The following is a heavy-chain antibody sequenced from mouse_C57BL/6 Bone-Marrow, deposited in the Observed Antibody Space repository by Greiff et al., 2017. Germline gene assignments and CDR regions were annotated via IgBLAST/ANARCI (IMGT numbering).Heavy chain of an antibody. CDR1: GYTFTSYT. Sequence: VQLQQSGAELVRPGASVKMSCKASGYTFTSYTMHWVKQRPGQGLEWIGYINPSSGNTKYNQKFKDKATLTADKSSSTAYMQLSSLASEDSAVYCCAKSAGKRMDYWGQGTSVTVSS. CDR2: INPSSGNT. J-gene: IGHJ4*01. CDR3: AKSAGKRMDY. V-gene: IGHV1-4*01. D-gene: IGHD4-1*01.